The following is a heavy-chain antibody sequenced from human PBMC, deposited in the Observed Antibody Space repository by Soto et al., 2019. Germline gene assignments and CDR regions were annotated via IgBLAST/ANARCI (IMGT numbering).Heavy chain of an antibody. J-gene: IGHJ5*02. Sequence: GASVKVSCKTSGYTFIGYYMQWVRQAPGQGLEWMGWINPTSGDTNYAQKFQGRVTMTRDTSISTAYMELTRLRSDDTAVYYCARGERFDPWGQGTLVTVSS. V-gene: IGHV1-2*02. CDR3: ARGERFDP. CDR1: GYTFIGYY. CDR2: INPTSGDT.